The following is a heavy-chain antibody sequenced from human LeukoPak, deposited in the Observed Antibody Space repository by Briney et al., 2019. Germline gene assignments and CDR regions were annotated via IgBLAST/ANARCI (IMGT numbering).Heavy chain of an antibody. CDR3: ARDAHRGGV. Sequence: GASVKVSCKASGYSFINYYIHWVRLAPGQGLEWMGIINPSGAGTSFAQKFRGRVTMTRDMSTSTVYMELNSLRSQDTAVYYCARDAHRGGVWGQGTLVTVSS. J-gene: IGHJ4*02. CDR1: GYSFINYY. D-gene: IGHD1-26*01. CDR2: INPSGAGT. V-gene: IGHV1-46*01.